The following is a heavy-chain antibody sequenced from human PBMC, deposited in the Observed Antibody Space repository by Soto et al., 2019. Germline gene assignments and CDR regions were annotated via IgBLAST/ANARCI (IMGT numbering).Heavy chain of an antibody. V-gene: IGHV1-18*01. Sequence: QIQMVQSGAEVKQPGASVKISCKTSGYTFSSYSINWVRQAPGQGLEWMAWISTTSGNTHYAERVQGRVTVTLDKSARTAFMEMCGLTSDDTAVYFCARDNGYYDFWGQGTLVNVSS. CDR3: ARDNGYYDF. CDR2: ISTTSGNT. D-gene: IGHD2-8*01. J-gene: IGHJ4*02. CDR1: GYTFSSYS.